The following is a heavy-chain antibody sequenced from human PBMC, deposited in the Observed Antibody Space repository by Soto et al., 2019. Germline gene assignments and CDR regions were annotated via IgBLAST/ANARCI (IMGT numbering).Heavy chain of an antibody. CDR1: GGTFTDYT. CDR2: IIPVLDLS. Sequence: QVQLVQSGAEVKKPGSSVKVSCKASGGTFTDYTITWVRQARGQGLEWMGRIIPVLDLSNYAQKFQGRVTITADKSTTTSYMELSGLTSEDTAVYYCAKKLGPSAFDLWGRGTLVTVSS. J-gene: IGHJ2*01. V-gene: IGHV1-69*02. CDR3: AKKLGPSAFDL. D-gene: IGHD1-26*01.